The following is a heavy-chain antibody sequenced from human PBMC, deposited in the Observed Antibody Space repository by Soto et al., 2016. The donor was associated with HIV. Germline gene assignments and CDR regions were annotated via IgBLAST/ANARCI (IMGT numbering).Heavy chain of an antibody. J-gene: IGHJ4*02. CDR3: TKSVNGGPGPTFDY. V-gene: IGHV3-23*01. CDR1: GFTFSNSA. D-gene: IGHD2-8*01. CDR2: ISGSGLSE. Sequence: EVQLLESGGGLVQPGRSLRLSCAASGFTFSNSAMTWVRQAPGKGLEWVSLISGSGLSEYYADSVKGRFTISRDNSENTVYLQMNSLRDEDTAVYYCTKSVNGGPGPTFDYWGQGILV.